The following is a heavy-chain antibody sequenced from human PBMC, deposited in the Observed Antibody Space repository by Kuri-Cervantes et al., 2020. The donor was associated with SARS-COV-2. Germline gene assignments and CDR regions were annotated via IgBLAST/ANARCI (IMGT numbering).Heavy chain of an antibody. D-gene: IGHD6-6*01. CDR1: GGTFSSYA. CDR3: TRSHYSTSRFFYYSLDV. CDR2: IIPIFGTA. Sequence: SVKDSCKASGGTFSSYAISWVRQAPGQGLEWMGGIIPIFGTANYAQKFQGRVTITADESTSTAYMELSSLRSEDTAVYYCTRSHYSTSRFFYYSLDVWGQGTTVTVSS. V-gene: IGHV1-69*13. J-gene: IGHJ6*02.